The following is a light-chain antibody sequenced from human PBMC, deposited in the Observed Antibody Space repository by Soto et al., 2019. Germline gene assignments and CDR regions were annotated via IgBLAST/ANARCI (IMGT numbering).Light chain of an antibody. CDR3: QQYYDTPYT. CDR1: QSLLFNSNKRNY. V-gene: IGKV4-1*01. J-gene: IGKJ2*01. CDR2: WAS. Sequence: DILMTQSPDSLAVSLGERATINCKSSQSLLFNSNKRNYLAWYQQTPGQPPKLLIYWASTRESGVPDRFSGSGSGTDFTLTISSRQAEDVAVYYCQQYYDTPYTFGQGTKLEIK.